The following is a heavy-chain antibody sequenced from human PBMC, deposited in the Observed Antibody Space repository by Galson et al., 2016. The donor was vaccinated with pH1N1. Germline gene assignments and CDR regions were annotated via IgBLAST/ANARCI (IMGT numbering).Heavy chain of an antibody. CDR2: FYPEDGET. D-gene: IGHD6-13*01. J-gene: IGHJ2*01. Sequence: SVKVSCKVSGNTLTDLSIHWVRRAPGKGLEWMGGFYPEDGETLYTQRLPQRFQGRLAVTEDPSTDTACLELSSLGPEDTASYDCAKLSATSGWYNGWYFDLWGLGTLVPVSS. CDR3: AKLSATSGWYNGWYFDL. CDR1: GNTLTDLS. V-gene: IGHV1-24*01.